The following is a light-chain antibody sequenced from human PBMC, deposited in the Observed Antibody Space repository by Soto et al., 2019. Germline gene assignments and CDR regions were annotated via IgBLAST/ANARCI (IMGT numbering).Light chain of an antibody. CDR1: ESLIHSDGRTY. CDR2: QIS. J-gene: IGKJ1*01. V-gene: IGKV2-24*01. Sequence: DIVLTQTPLTSSVIPGQPASFSCESSESLIHSDGRTYLSWLHQRPGQPPRLLIYQISERFSGVPDRFSGSGARTNFTLRISRVEVEDVGTFFCMQSSQLRTFGQGTKVEIK. CDR3: MQSSQLRT.